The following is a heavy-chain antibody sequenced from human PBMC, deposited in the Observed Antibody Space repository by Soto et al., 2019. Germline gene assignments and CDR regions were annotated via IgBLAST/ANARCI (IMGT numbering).Heavy chain of an antibody. J-gene: IGHJ4*02. D-gene: IGHD3-10*01. CDR1: GVTFSNYA. Sequence: GGSLRLSCTVSGVTFSNYAMNWVRQAPGKGLEWVSSLSGSGGTTYYTDSVKGRFIISRDNSKNTLYLLMNSLRAEDTALYYCAKQRADYGSGADTFYFDSWGQGALVTVSS. V-gene: IGHV3-23*01. CDR3: AKQRADYGSGADTFYFDS. CDR2: LSGSGGTT.